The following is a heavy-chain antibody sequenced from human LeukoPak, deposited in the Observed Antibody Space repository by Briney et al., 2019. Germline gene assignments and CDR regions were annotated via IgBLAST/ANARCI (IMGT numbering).Heavy chain of an antibody. CDR1: GYTFTSYA. Sequence: ASVKVSCKASGYTFTSYAMHWVRQAPGQRLEWMGWINAGNGNTKYSQKFQGRVTITRDTSASTAYMELSSLRSEDTAVYYCARDPRYCSGGSCYYFDYWGQGTLVTVSS. V-gene: IGHV1-3*01. D-gene: IGHD2-15*01. CDR3: ARDPRYCSGGSCYYFDY. CDR2: INAGNGNT. J-gene: IGHJ4*02.